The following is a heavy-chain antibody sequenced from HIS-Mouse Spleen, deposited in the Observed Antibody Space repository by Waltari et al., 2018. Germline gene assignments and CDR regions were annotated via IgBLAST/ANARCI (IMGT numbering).Heavy chain of an antibody. D-gene: IGHD6-13*01. CDR3: ARHEGQQLVTSLFDY. Sequence: QLQLQESGPGLVTPSETLSLTCTVPGGSISSSSYYWGGIRQPPGKGLEWIGSIYYSGSTYYNPSLKSRVTISVDTSKNQFSLKLSSVTAADTAVYYCARHEGQQLVTSLFDYWGQGTLVTVSS. V-gene: IGHV4-39*01. CDR2: IYYSGST. CDR1: GGSISSSSYY. J-gene: IGHJ4*02.